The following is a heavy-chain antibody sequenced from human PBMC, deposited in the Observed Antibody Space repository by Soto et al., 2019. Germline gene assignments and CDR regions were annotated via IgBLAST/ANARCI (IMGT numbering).Heavy chain of an antibody. J-gene: IGHJ6*02. V-gene: IGHV3-74*01. CDR2: INPDGSVT. CDR1: GFTFSNYW. Sequence: SGGSLRLSCAASGFTFSNYWMYWVRQAPGKGLVWVSRINPDGSVTGYADSVKGRFTFSRDNAKNTLYLQMNSLRVEDTAVYYCARGARRWLPSDGMDVWGQGTTVTVSS. D-gene: IGHD5-12*01. CDR3: ARGARRWLPSDGMDV.